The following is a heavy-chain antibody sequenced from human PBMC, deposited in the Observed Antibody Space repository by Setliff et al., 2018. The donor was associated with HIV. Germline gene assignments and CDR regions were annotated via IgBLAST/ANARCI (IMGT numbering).Heavy chain of an antibody. Sequence: ASVKVSCKASGYTFTSYDISWVRQAPGQGLEWMGWISAYNGNTNYAQKLQGRVTMTTDTSTSTAYMEPRSLSAEDTAVYYCARGPTTVTNYYYYYMDVWGKGTTVTVSS. CDR1: GYTFTSYD. CDR3: ARGPTTVTNYYYYYMDV. D-gene: IGHD4-17*01. CDR2: ISAYNGNT. V-gene: IGHV1-18*01. J-gene: IGHJ6*03.